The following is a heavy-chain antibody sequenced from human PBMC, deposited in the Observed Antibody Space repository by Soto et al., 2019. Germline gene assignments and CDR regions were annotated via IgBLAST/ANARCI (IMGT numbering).Heavy chain of an antibody. V-gene: IGHV1-46*01. CDR3: ARVMRSLLSISALDT. Sequence: ASVKVSCKASGYTFTRDQIHWVRQAPGQGLEWMGMIDPSGGKTNYAQKFQGRVTMTRDTSTSTVYMALSSLRSEDTAIYFCARVMRSLLSISALDTWGQGTLVTVSS. J-gene: IGHJ5*02. CDR1: GYTFTRDQ. CDR2: IDPSGGKT. D-gene: IGHD6-6*01.